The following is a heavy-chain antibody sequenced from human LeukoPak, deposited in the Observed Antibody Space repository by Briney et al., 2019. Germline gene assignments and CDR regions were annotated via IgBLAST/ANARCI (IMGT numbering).Heavy chain of an antibody. V-gene: IGHV3-23*01. D-gene: IGHD3-22*01. CDR1: GFTFSSYA. Sequence: GGSLRLSCAASGFTFSSYAMSWVRQAPGKGLEWVSAISGSGGSTYYADSVKGRFTISRDNSKNTLCLQMNSLRAEDTAVYYCAKSKEPYYYDSSGSDYWGQGTLVTVSS. CDR3: AKSKEPYYYDSSGSDY. J-gene: IGHJ4*02. CDR2: ISGSGGST.